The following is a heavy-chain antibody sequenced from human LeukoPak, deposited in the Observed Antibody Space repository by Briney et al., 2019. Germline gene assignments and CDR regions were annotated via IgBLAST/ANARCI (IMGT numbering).Heavy chain of an antibody. CDR2: ISGDGGST. CDR3: AKQYDSSGYYRYYYYYYGMDA. CDR1: GFTFDDYA. D-gene: IGHD3-22*01. Sequence: GGSLRLSCAASGFTFDDYAMHWVRQAPGKGLEWVSLISGDGGSTYYADSVKGRFTISRDNSKNSLYLQMNSLRTEDTALYYCAKQYDSSGYYRYYYYYYGMDAWGQGTTVTVSS. V-gene: IGHV3-43*02. J-gene: IGHJ6*02.